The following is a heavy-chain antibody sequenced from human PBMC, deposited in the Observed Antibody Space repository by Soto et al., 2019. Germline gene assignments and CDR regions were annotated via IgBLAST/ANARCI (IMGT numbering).Heavy chain of an antibody. J-gene: IGHJ2*01. CDR1: GGSISSYY. CDR3: ARTRGGAVTNNYWYFDL. Sequence: QVQLQESGPGLVKPSETLSLTCTVSGGSISSYYWSWIRQPPGKGLEWLGYIYYSGSTNYNPSLKSRVTISVDTSKNQFSLKLSSVTAADTAVYYCARTRGGAVTNNYWYFDLWGRGTLVTVSS. CDR2: IYYSGST. V-gene: IGHV4-59*01. D-gene: IGHD4-17*01.